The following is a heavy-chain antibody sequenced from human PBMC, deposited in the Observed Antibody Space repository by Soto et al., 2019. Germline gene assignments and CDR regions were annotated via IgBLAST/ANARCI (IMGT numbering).Heavy chain of an antibody. CDR1: GYTFTGYY. CDR3: ATQRDYGDYGAFDY. V-gene: IGHV1-2*04. D-gene: IGHD4-17*01. Sequence: QVQLVQAGAEVKKPGASVKVSCKASGYTFTGYYMHWVRQAPGQGLEWMGWINPNSGGTNYTQKFQGWVTMTRDTSISTAYMELSWLRSDDTAVYYCATQRDYGDYGAFDYWGQETLVTVSS. J-gene: IGHJ4*02. CDR2: INPNSGGT.